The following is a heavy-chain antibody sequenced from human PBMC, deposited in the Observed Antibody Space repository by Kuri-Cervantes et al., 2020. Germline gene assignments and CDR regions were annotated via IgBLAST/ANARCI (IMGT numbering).Heavy chain of an antibody. D-gene: IGHD5-12*01. J-gene: IGHJ4*02. CDR3: ARDSAPKLSGYENLDYFDY. CDR2: FSWKTRSF. CDR1: AFISEDYV. Sequence: GGSLRLSCIASAFISEDYVTHWDRHWVREAPGKGLEWVSSFSWKTRSFAYADSVKGRFTISRDNAKNSLYLQMNSLRAEDTAVYYCARDSAPKLSGYENLDYFDYWGQGTLVTVSS. V-gene: IGHV3-9*02.